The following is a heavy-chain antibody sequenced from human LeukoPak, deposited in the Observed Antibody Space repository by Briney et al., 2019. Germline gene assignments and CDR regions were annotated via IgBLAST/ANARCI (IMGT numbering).Heavy chain of an antibody. V-gene: IGHV3-23*01. D-gene: IGHD3-3*01. CDR3: AKGAQYDFWSGYTLEYFDV. J-gene: IGHJ4*02. CDR2: ISGSGSST. Sequence: GGSLTLSCAASGFTFSSYAMNWVRQAPGKGLEWVSFISGSGSSTHYADSVKGRFTISRDNSNNTLYLQINSLRADDTAAYYCAKGAQYDFWSGYTLEYFDVWGKGTLVTVSS. CDR1: GFTFSSYA.